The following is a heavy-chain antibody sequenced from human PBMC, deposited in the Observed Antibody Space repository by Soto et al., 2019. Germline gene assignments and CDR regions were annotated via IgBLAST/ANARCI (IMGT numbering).Heavy chain of an antibody. CDR2: IDPSDSYT. Sequence: GESLKISCKGSGYSFTSYWISWVRQMPGKGLEWMGRIDPSDSYTNYSPSFQGHVTISADKSISTAYLQWSSLKASDTAMYYCARLGDYYDSSGPYDAFDIWGQGTMVTVSS. CDR3: ARLGDYYDSSGPYDAFDI. V-gene: IGHV5-10-1*01. J-gene: IGHJ3*02. CDR1: GYSFTSYW. D-gene: IGHD3-22*01.